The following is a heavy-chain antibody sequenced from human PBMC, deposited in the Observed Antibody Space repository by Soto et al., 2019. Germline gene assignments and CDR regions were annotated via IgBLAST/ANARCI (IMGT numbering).Heavy chain of an antibody. D-gene: IGHD2-8*01. CDR1: GYTFTSYD. CDR3: ARGLFRTNGVCYKGWFDD. V-gene: IGHV1-8*01. J-gene: IGHJ4*02. CDR2: MNPNSGNT. Sequence: ASVKVSCKASGYTFTSYDINWVRQATGQGLEWMGWMNPNSGNTGYAQKFQGRVTMTRNTPISTAYMELSSLRSEDTAVYYCARGLFRTNGVCYKGWFDDWGEGTLVTVSS.